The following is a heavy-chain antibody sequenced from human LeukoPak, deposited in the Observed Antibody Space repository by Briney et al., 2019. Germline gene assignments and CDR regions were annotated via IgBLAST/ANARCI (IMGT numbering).Heavy chain of an antibody. CDR3: VSQEVVPH. V-gene: IGHV3-7*01. D-gene: IGHD2-15*01. Sequence: PGGSLRLSCAASAFSSTNYWMSWVRHAPGKGREWVANVKEDGTTKQYVDSVKGRVTISRDNPKNSLYLQIDSLRAEDPAVYYCVSQEVVPHWGQGTLVSVSS. CDR1: AFSSTNYW. CDR2: VKEDGTTK. J-gene: IGHJ4*02.